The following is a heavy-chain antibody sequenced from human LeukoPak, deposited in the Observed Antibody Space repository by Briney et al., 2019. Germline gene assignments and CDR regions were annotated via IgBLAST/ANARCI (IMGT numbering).Heavy chain of an antibody. V-gene: IGHV1-18*01. D-gene: IGHD2-2*01. Sequence: ASVTVSCTASGYTFTSYGISWVRQAPGQGLEWMGWISAYNGNTNYAQKLQGRVTMTTDTSTSTAYMELRSLRSDDTAVYYCARVDRYCSSTSCYYYYGMDVWGQGTTVTVSS. CDR1: GYTFTSYG. CDR2: ISAYNGNT. J-gene: IGHJ6*02. CDR3: ARVDRYCSSTSCYYYYGMDV.